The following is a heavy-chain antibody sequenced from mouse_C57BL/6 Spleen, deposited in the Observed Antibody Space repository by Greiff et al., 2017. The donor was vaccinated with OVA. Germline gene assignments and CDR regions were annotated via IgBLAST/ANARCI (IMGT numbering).Heavy chain of an antibody. Sequence: EVPVVESGGGLVQPGGSLSLSCAASGFSFTDYYMSWVRQPPGKALEWLCFISNKANGYTSEYSSPVKGLFTISRDNSQSILYLQMKALRAEDSATYYCARSYGNYGGPGWFDYWGQGTLVTVSA. CDR2: ISNKANGYTS. J-gene: IGHJ3*01. D-gene: IGHD2-1*01. CDR1: GFSFTDYY. V-gene: IGHV7-3*01. CDR3: ARSYGNYGGPGWFDY.